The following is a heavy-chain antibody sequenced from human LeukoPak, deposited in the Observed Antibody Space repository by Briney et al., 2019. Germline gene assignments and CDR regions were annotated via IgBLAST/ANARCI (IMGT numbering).Heavy chain of an antibody. CDR1: GYSFTSYW. J-gene: IGHJ4*02. D-gene: IGHD5-18*01. CDR2: IYPGDSDT. Sequence: GESLKISCKGSGYSFTSYWIGWVRQMPGKGLEWMGIIYPGDSDTRYSPSFQGHLTISADKSISTAYLQWSSLKASDTAMYYCARSRGGYSYGYSSADYWGQGTLVTVSS. CDR3: ARSRGGYSYGYSSADY. V-gene: IGHV5-51*01.